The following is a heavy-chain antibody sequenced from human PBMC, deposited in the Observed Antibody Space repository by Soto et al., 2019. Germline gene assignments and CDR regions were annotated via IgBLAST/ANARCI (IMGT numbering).Heavy chain of an antibody. J-gene: IGHJ6*02. Sequence: EVQLVEAGGGLVQPGGSLRLSCAASGFTFSSYSMNWVRQAPGKGLEWVSYISSSSSTIYYADSVKGRFTISRDNAKNSLYMQMNSLRAEDTAVYYCARDGIAAAGTHRPGYYGMDVWGQGTTVTVSS. CDR1: GFTFSSYS. D-gene: IGHD6-13*01. CDR2: ISSSSSTI. CDR3: ARDGIAAAGTHRPGYYGMDV. V-gene: IGHV3-48*01.